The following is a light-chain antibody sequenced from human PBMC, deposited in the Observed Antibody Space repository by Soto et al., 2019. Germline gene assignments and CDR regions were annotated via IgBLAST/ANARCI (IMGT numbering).Light chain of an antibody. CDR2: DAS. CDR1: QSVSRY. Sequence: EIVLTQSPATLSLSPGERATLSCRASQSVSRYLAWYQQKPGQAPRLLIYDASNRATGIPARFSGSGSGTDFTLTISSLEPEDFAVYYCQQRSNWPFPSWTFGQGTKVEIK. V-gene: IGKV3-11*01. CDR3: QQRSNWPFPSWT. J-gene: IGKJ1*01.